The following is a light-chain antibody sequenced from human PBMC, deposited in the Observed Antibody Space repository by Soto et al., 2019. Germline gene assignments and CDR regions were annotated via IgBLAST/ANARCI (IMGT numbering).Light chain of an antibody. Sequence: DIRMTQSPSTLSASVGDRVTITCRASQNIGTWLAWYQQKPGKAPDLLIYDASTLESGVQSRFSGSGSGTEFTLTISSLQPGDLATYYCQQCGDSGSFGQGTKVEIK. J-gene: IGKJ1*01. V-gene: IGKV1-5*01. CDR1: QNIGTW. CDR3: QQCGDSGS. CDR2: DAS.